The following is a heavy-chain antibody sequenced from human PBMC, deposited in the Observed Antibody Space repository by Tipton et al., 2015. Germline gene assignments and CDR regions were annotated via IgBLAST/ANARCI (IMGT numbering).Heavy chain of an antibody. CDR1: GGSISSSSFY. V-gene: IGHV4-39*01. Sequence: TLSLTCTVSGGSISSSSFYWGLIRQPPGKGLEWIGSIYYSGRTYYNPSLKSRVTISVDTSKNQFSLKLSSVTAADTAVYFCARRRDYGDYDAVDRWGQGTKVTVSS. CDR2: IYYSGRT. CDR3: ARRRDYGDYDAVDR. D-gene: IGHD4-17*01. J-gene: IGHJ6*02.